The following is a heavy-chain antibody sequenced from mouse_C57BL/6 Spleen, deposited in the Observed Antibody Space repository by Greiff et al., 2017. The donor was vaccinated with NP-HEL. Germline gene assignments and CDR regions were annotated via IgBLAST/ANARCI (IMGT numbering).Heavy chain of an antibody. CDR3: ARKSYDYDDY. Sequence: EVQLQQSGPELVKPGASVKISCKASGYTFTDYYMNWVKQSHGKSLEWIGDINPNNGGTSYNQKFKGKATLTVDKSSSTAYMELRSLTSEDSAVYYCARKSYDYDDYWGQGTTLTVSS. CDR2: INPNNGGT. J-gene: IGHJ2*01. V-gene: IGHV1-26*01. D-gene: IGHD2-4*01. CDR1: GYTFTDYY.